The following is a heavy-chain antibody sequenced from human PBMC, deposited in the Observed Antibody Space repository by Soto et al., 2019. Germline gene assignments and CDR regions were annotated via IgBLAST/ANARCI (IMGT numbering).Heavy chain of an antibody. CDR3: AKGNCTNGVCHYYYYYGMDV. V-gene: IGHV3-23*01. J-gene: IGHJ6*02. CDR2: ISGSGGST. CDR1: GFTFSSYA. D-gene: IGHD2-8*01. Sequence: GGSLRLSCAASGFTFSSYAMSWVRQAPGKGLEWVSAISGSGGSTYYADSVKGRFTISRDNSKNTLYLQMNSLRAEDTAVYYCAKGNCTNGVCHYYYYYGMDVWGQGTTVTVSS.